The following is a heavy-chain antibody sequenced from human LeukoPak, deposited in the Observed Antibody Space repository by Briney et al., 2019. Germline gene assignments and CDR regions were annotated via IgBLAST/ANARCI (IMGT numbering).Heavy chain of an antibody. J-gene: IGHJ5*02. CDR1: GYTFISYG. V-gene: IGHV1-18*01. CDR3: ARGNFEWEPLYRWFDP. D-gene: IGHD1-26*01. Sequence: GASVKVSCKASGYTFISYGISWVRQAPGQGLEWMGWISGYNGNPKHAQKFQGRVTMTTDTSTSTAYMELRSLRPDDTAVYYCARGNFEWEPLYRWFDPWGQGTLVTVSS. CDR2: ISGYNGNP.